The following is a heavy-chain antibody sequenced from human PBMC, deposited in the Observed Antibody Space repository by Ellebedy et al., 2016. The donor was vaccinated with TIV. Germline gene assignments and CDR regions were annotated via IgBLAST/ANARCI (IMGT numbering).Heavy chain of an antibody. CDR1: GFTFSSYD. D-gene: IGHD6-19*01. J-gene: IGHJ4*02. CDR3: ARVTRLSGWQQIDY. CDR2: ITTAGDS. Sequence: GGSLRLSCAASGFTFSSYDMHWVRQATGKGLEWVSAITTAGDSFYSGSVKGRFIISRENAKNSLYLQMTSLRAGDTAVYYCARVTRLSGWQQIDYWGQGTLVTVSS. V-gene: IGHV3-13*01.